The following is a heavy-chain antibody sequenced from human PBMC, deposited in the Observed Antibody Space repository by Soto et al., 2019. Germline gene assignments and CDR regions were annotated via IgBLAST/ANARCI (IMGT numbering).Heavy chain of an antibody. J-gene: IGHJ4*02. D-gene: IGHD6-19*01. CDR2: IYYSGST. Sequence: QLQLQESGPGLVKPSETLSLTCTVSGGSINTSPYYWGWIRQPPGKGLEWIGNIYYSGSTYYNPSLKSRVTISVDTSKNHFSLKVRSVTASDTAVYYCARHTGSGWYPLDYWGQGTLVTVSS. CDR1: GGSINTSPYY. CDR3: ARHTGSGWYPLDY. V-gene: IGHV4-39*01.